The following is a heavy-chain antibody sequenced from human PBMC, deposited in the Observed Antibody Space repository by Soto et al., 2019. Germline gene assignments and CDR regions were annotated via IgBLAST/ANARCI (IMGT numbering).Heavy chain of an antibody. J-gene: IGHJ4*02. V-gene: IGHV1-3*01. CDR2: INAGNGNT. D-gene: IGHD3-3*01. CDR1: GYTFTSYS. Sequence: ASVKVSCKSSGYTFTSYSIHWVRQAPGQRLEWMGWINAGNGNTKYSQKFQGRVTIARDTSASTAYMELSSLRPEDTALYYCAREHDFWSNYCFDYWGQGPLVTVSS. CDR3: AREHDFWSNYCFDY.